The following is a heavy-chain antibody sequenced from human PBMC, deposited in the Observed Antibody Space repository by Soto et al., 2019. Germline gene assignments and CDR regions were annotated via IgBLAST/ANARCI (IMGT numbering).Heavy chain of an antibody. D-gene: IGHD1-1*01. CDR1: GFTFSDYG. V-gene: IGHV3-30*03. J-gene: IGHJ4*02. CDR2: ISYDASNK. Sequence: GGSLRLSCAASGFTFSDYGMHWVRQAPGKGLEWVAVISYDASNKYYADSVKGRFTISRDNSKNTLYLQMNSLRAEDTAVYCCVSRGISAFDHWGQGTLVTVSS. CDR3: VSRGISAFDH.